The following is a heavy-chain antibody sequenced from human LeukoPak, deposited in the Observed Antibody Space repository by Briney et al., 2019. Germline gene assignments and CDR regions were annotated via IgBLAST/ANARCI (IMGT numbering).Heavy chain of an antibody. J-gene: IGHJ4*02. CDR1: GYTFTSYA. Sequence: ASVKVSCKASGYTFTSYAMHWVRQAPGQRLEWMGWINAGNGNTKYSQKFQGRVTITRDISVSTVYMELSSLRSEDTAVYYCARDGDLQFWAPTDYWGQGTLVTVSS. CDR2: INAGNGNT. CDR3: ARDGDLQFWAPTDY. V-gene: IGHV1-3*01. D-gene: IGHD3-3*01.